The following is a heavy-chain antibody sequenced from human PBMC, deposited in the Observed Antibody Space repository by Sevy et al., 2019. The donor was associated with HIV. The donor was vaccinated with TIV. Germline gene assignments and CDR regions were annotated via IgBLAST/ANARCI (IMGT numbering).Heavy chain of an antibody. Sequence: GGSLRLSCAASGFTFDDYTMHWVRQAPGKGLEWVSLISWDGGSTYYADSVKGRFTISRDNSKNSLYLQMNSLGTEDTALYYYAKSVEGYYYYYGMDVWGQWTTVTVSS. V-gene: IGHV3-43*01. CDR3: AKSVEGYYYYYGMDV. CDR2: ISWDGGST. CDR1: GFTFDDYT. J-gene: IGHJ6*02.